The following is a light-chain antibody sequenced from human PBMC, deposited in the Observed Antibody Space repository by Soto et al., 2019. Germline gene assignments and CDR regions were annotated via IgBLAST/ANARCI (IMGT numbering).Light chain of an antibody. CDR2: AAS. Sequence: DIQMTQSPSSLSVSVGDRVTITCRARQRISTYLNWYQQKPGKAPKLLIYAASSLQSGVPSRFSGSGSGTDFTLTISSLQPEDSATYYCQQTYSTPYTFGQGTKLEI. CDR1: QRISTY. J-gene: IGKJ2*01. V-gene: IGKV1-39*01. CDR3: QQTYSTPYT.